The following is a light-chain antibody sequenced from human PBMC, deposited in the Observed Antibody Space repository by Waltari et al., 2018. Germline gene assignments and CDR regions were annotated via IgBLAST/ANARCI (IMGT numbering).Light chain of an antibody. Sequence: QSALTQPASVSASPGQSITVSCSGSISDIGLFKVVSWFQQYPGKPPRVIIYEVNKRPPGMSDRFSATQSGNVASLTISGLQADDEADYYCCSFTSSSTYVFGSGTTVTVL. CDR2: EVN. CDR1: ISDIGLFKV. CDR3: CSFTSSSTYV. J-gene: IGLJ1*01. V-gene: IGLV2-23*02.